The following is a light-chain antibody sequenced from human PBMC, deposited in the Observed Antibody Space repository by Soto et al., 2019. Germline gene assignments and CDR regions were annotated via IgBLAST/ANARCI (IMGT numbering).Light chain of an antibody. J-gene: IGLJ1*01. CDR3: QSYDSSLSVYV. CDR2: GNS. CDR1: SSNIGAGYD. Sequence: QAVVTQPPSVSGAPGQRVTISCTGSSSNIGAGYDVHWYQQLPGTAPKLLIYGNSNRPSGVPDRFSGSKSGTSASLAITGLQAEYEADYYCQSYDSSLSVYVFGPGTKVTVL. V-gene: IGLV1-40*01.